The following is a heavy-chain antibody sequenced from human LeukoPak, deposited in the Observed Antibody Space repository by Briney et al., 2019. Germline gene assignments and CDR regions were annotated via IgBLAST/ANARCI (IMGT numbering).Heavy chain of an antibody. CDR1: GGTFSSYV. CDR3: ARSDYDYVWGSYRHIDY. V-gene: IGHV1-69*01. D-gene: IGHD3-16*02. CDR2: IIPILGTA. Sequence: ASVKVSCKASGGTFSSYVISWVRQAPGQGLEWMGGIIPILGTANCAQKFQGRVTITADESTSTAYMELSSLRSEDTGVYYCARSDYDYVWGSYRHIDYWGQGTLVTVSS. J-gene: IGHJ4*02.